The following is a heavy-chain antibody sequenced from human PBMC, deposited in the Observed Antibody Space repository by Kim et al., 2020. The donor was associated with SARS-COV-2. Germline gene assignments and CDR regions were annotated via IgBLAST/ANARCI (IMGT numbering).Heavy chain of an antibody. CDR2: IIPIFGTA. Sequence: SVKVSCKASGGTFSSYAISWVRQAPGQGLEWMGGIIPIFGTANYAQKFQGRVTITADESTSTAYMELSSLRSEDTAVYYCATDIVVVPAAIGHYFDYWGQGTLVTVSS. V-gene: IGHV1-69*13. J-gene: IGHJ4*02. CDR3: ATDIVVVPAAIGHYFDY. D-gene: IGHD2-2*02. CDR1: GGTFSSYA.